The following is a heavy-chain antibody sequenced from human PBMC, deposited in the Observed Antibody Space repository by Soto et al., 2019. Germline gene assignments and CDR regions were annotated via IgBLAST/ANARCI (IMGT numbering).Heavy chain of an antibody. J-gene: IGHJ4*02. D-gene: IGHD6-19*01. CDR2: IDPSDSYT. Sequence: EVQLVQSGAEVKKPGESLRISCKGSGYSFTSYWISWVRQMPGKGLEWMGRIDPSDSYTNYSPSFQGHVTISADKSISTAYLQWSSLKASVTAMYYCARLAMWSRYSSGGFDYWGQGTLVTVSS. V-gene: IGHV5-10-1*01. CDR1: GYSFTSYW. CDR3: ARLAMWSRYSSGGFDY.